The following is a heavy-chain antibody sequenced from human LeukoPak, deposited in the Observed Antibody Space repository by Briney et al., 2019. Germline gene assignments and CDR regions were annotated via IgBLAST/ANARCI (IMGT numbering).Heavy chain of an antibody. J-gene: IGHJ4*02. Sequence: GGSLRLSCAASGFSFSSYWMHWVRQAPGKGLVWVSRINGDGSRTYYADSVKGRFTISRDNAKNTLHVQMNGLRAEDTAVYYCARGASQDYFDYWGQGTLVTVSS. CDR3: ARGASQDYFDY. CDR2: INGDGSRT. CDR1: GFSFSSYW. V-gene: IGHV3-74*01.